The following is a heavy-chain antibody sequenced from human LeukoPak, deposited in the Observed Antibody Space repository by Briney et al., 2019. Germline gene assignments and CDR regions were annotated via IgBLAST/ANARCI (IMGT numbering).Heavy chain of an antibody. J-gene: IGHJ2*01. Sequence: SETLSLTCAVYGGSFSGYYWSWIRQPPGKGLEWLGEINHSGSTNYNPSLKSRVTISVDTSKNQFSLKLSSVTAADTAVYYCARAEMYSSGWYDWYFDLWGRGTLVTVSS. CDR2: INHSGST. D-gene: IGHD6-19*01. V-gene: IGHV4-34*01. CDR1: GGSFSGYY. CDR3: ARAEMYSSGWYDWYFDL.